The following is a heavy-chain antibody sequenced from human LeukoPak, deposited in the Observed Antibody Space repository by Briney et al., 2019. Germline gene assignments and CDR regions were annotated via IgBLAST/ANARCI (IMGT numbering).Heavy chain of an antibody. Sequence: ASVKVSCKASGYTFTGYYMHWVRQAPGQGLEWMGWINPNSGGTNYAQKFQGRVTMTRDTSNSTAYMELSRLRSDDTAVYYCARGIGYYDSSGYYYPDAFDIWGQGTMVTVSS. V-gene: IGHV1-2*02. CDR2: INPNSGGT. CDR3: ARGIGYYDSSGYYYPDAFDI. D-gene: IGHD3-22*01. J-gene: IGHJ3*02. CDR1: GYTFTGYY.